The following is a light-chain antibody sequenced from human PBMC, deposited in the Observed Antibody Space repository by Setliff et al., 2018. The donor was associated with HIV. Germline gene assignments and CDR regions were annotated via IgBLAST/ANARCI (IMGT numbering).Light chain of an antibody. Sequence: QSALAQPASVSGSPGQSITISCTGTSSDVGDYNSVSWYQQHPGKAPKLMIYDVSIRPSGVSNRFSGSKSGNTASLTISGLQAEDEADYYCSSYTSSSTRVFGGGTKVTVL. CDR3: SSYTSSSTRV. J-gene: IGLJ2*01. CDR1: SSDVGDYNS. V-gene: IGLV2-14*03. CDR2: DVS.